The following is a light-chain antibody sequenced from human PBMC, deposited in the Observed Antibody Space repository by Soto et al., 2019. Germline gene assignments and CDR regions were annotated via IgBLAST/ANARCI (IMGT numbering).Light chain of an antibody. CDR3: QQSYSTPLT. CDR1: QSIISY. CDR2: GAS. J-gene: IGKJ4*01. Sequence: DIQMTQSPSSLSASVGDRVTITCRASQSIISYLNWYQQKPGKAPKLLIYGASSLQSGVPSRFSGSGSGTDFTLTISSLQPEDFATYYCQQSYSTPLTFGGGTKVDIK. V-gene: IGKV1-39*01.